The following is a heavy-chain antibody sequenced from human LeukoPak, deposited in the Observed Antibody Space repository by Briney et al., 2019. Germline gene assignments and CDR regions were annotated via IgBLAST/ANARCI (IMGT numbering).Heavy chain of an antibody. CDR2: IYYSGST. CDR3: ARDRPATIFGVVSNWFDP. D-gene: IGHD3-3*01. V-gene: IGHV4-39*02. J-gene: IGHJ5*02. CDR1: GGSISSSSYY. Sequence: SETLSLTCTVSGGSISSSSYYWGWIRQPPGKGLEWIGSIYYSGSTYYNPSLKSRVTISVDTSKNQFSLKLSSVTAADTAVYYCARDRPATIFGVVSNWFDPWGQGTLVTVSS.